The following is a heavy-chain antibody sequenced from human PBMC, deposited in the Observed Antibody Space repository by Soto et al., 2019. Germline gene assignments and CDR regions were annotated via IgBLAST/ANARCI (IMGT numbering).Heavy chain of an antibody. CDR1: GYTFTSYA. CDR3: ARVYPSDTRYGYVGNNWFDP. V-gene: IGHV1-46*03. Sequence: GASVKVSCKASGYTFTSYAMLWVRQAPGQRLEWMGWINPSGGSTSYAQKFQGRVTMTRDTSTSTVYMELSSLRSEDTAVYYCARVYPSDTRYGYVGNNWFDPWGQGTLVTVSS. D-gene: IGHD5-18*01. CDR2: INPSGGST. J-gene: IGHJ5*02.